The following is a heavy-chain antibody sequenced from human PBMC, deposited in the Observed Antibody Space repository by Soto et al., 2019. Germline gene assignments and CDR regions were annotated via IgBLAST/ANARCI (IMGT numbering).Heavy chain of an antibody. Sequence: GGSLRLSCAASGFTFSSYGMHWVRQAPGKGLEWVAVIWYDGSNKYYADSVKGRFTISRDNSKNTLYLQMNSLRAEDTAVYYCARDLYGGQEWYYGMDVWGQGTTVTVSS. CDR1: GFTFSSYG. CDR2: IWYDGSNK. D-gene: IGHD4-17*01. CDR3: ARDLYGGQEWYYGMDV. J-gene: IGHJ6*02. V-gene: IGHV3-33*01.